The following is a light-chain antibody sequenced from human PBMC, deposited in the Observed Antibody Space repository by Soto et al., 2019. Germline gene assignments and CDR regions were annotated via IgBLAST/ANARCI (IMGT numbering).Light chain of an antibody. CDR3: QTGGTGVV. CDR2: VKSDGSH. Sequence: QAVVTQSPPVSASLGASVKLTCTLSSGHSNYAISWHQNQPEKGPRYLMKVKSDGSHNKGDGIPDRFSGSSSGAERYLTISRLQFEDEADYYCQTGGTGVVFGGGTKLTVL. V-gene: IGLV4-69*01. J-gene: IGLJ2*01. CDR1: SGHSNYA.